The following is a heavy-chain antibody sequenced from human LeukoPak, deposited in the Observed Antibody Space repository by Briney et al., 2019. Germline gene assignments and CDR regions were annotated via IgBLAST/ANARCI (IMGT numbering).Heavy chain of an antibody. V-gene: IGHV4-38-2*02. Sequence: SEILSLTCTVSGYSISSGYYWGWIRQPPGKGLEWIASMYHSGSTYYNPSLKSRVTISVDTSKNQFSLKLSSVTAADTAVYYCARVHGSPYHSSGYYYYFDYWGQGTLVTVSS. J-gene: IGHJ4*02. CDR3: ARVHGSPYHSSGYYYYFDY. CDR1: GYSISSGYY. D-gene: IGHD3-22*01. CDR2: MYHSGST.